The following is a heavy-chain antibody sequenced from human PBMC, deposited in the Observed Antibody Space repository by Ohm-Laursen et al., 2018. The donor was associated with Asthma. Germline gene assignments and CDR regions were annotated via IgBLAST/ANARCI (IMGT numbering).Heavy chain of an antibody. CDR1: GFTFSDYA. CDR2: ISYDGSNK. J-gene: IGHJ5*02. CDR3: ARDGTGGWFDP. D-gene: IGHD3-10*01. V-gene: IGHV3-30-3*01. Sequence: SLRLSCAASGFTFSDYAMHWVRQAPGKGLEWVAVISYDGSNKYYADSVKGRFTISRDNSKNTLYLQMNSLRAEDTAVYYCARDGTGGWFDPWGQGTLVTVSS.